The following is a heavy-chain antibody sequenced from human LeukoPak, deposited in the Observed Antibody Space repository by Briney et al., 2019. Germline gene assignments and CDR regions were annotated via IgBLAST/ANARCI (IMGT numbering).Heavy chain of an antibody. V-gene: IGHV4-39*01. Sequence: SETLSLTCTVSGGSISSSSYYWGWIRQPPGKGLEWFGSIYYSGSTYYNPSLKSRVTISVDTSKNQFSLKLSSVTAADTAVYYCARVTYYDFWSGYSSNFDYWGQGTLVTVSS. CDR1: GGSISSSSYY. D-gene: IGHD3-3*01. J-gene: IGHJ4*02. CDR2: IYYSGST. CDR3: ARVTYYDFWSGYSSNFDY.